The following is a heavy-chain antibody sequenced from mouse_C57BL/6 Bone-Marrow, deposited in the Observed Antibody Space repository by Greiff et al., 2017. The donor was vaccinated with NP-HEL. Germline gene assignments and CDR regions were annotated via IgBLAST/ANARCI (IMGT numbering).Heavy chain of an antibody. D-gene: IGHD2-4*01. CDR2: ISSGGSYT. J-gene: IGHJ4*01. CDR1: GFTFSSYG. V-gene: IGHV5-6*02. CDR3: ARRVYYDYDGYYAMDY. Sequence: EVKVVESGGDLVKPGGSLKLSCAASGFTFSSYGMSWVRQTPDKRLEWVATISSGGSYTYYPDSVKGRFTISRDNAKNTLYLQMSSLKSEDTAMYYCARRVYYDYDGYYAMDYWGQGTSVTVSS.